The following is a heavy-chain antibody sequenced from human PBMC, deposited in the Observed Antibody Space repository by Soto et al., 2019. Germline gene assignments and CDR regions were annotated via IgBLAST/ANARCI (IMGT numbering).Heavy chain of an antibody. J-gene: IGHJ3*02. CDR3: AGYYDSSPSYAFDI. CDR1: GYTFTSYA. Sequence: SVKVSCKASGYTFTSYAMHWVRHAPGQRLEWMGWINAGNGNTKYSQKFQGRVTITRDTSASTAYMELSSLRSEDTAVYYCAGYYDSSPSYAFDIWGQGSMVAVS. V-gene: IGHV1-3*01. CDR2: INAGNGNT. D-gene: IGHD3-22*01.